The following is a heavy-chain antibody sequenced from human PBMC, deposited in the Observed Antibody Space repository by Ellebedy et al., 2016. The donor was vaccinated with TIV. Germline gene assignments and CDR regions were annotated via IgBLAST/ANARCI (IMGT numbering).Heavy chain of an antibody. CDR1: GHSFTSYG. CDR2: INTGNGNT. V-gene: IGHV1-3*04. Sequence: ASVKVSCXASGHSFTSYGMHWLRQTPGQRPEWMGWINTGNGNTKYSQMFQGRVIVSWDTSANLASMQLSSLVSGDTAVYYCATREWVDPMDVWGQGTTVTVSS. CDR3: ATREWVDPMDV. D-gene: IGHD3-3*01. J-gene: IGHJ6*02.